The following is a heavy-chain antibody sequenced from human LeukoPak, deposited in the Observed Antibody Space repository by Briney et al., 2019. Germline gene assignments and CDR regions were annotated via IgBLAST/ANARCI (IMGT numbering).Heavy chain of an antibody. J-gene: IGHJ4*02. Sequence: RGSRTLSCVAAGLTFNVHGMSWDSQAPGDGLEWVSSVVGGPDIHYADNVKGRFTATRDDSKNTVYLQMNSLRADDTAVYYCAKDATPHNGIWDNFDHWGQGTPVTVSA. CDR1: GLTFNVHG. CDR3: AKDATPHNGIWDNFDH. D-gene: IGHD1-26*01. V-gene: IGHV3-23*01. CDR2: VVGGPDI.